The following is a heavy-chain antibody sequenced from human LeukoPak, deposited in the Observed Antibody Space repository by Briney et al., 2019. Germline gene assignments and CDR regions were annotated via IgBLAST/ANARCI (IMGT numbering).Heavy chain of an antibody. CDR3: ARDGFGFDP. Sequence: GGYLRLYCAASGFTINAYAIHWVRQAPGKGLEWVAVMSFDGSNKNYEDSVKGRFTISRDNSKNTLYLQMNSLRAEDTAVYYCARDGFGFDPWGQGTLVTVSS. J-gene: IGHJ5*02. D-gene: IGHD5-12*01. CDR1: GFTINAYA. V-gene: IGHV3-30-3*01. CDR2: MSFDGSNK.